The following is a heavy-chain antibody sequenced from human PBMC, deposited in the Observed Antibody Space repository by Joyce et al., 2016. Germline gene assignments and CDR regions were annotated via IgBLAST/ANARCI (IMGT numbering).Heavy chain of an antibody. CDR3: ARARKYGDYYSYFDP. CDR1: GDTRTWNY. V-gene: IGHV1-46*01. Sequence: QVQLVQSGAQVKKPGASVKVSCEASGDTRTWNYLNWVRTVPGQGLERVGRINPTDGSATYAQNFQGRVTMTRDMSTNTAYLELNRLRFEDTAIYYCARARKYGDYYSYFDPWGQGTLVTVSP. J-gene: IGHJ5*02. CDR2: INPTDGSA. D-gene: IGHD3-3*01.